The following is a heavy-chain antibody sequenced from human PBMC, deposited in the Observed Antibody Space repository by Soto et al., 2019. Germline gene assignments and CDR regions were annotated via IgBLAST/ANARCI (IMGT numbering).Heavy chain of an antibody. CDR3: ARDTRIERGLLDP. Sequence: QVQLVESGGGVVQPGRSLRLSCAASGFTFSSYAMHWFRQAPGKGLEWVAVISYDGSNKYYADSVKGRFTISRDNSKNTLYLHMNSLRAEDTAVYYCARDTRIERGLLDPWGQGTLVTVSS. J-gene: IGHJ5*02. V-gene: IGHV3-30-3*01. D-gene: IGHD3-22*01. CDR1: GFTFSSYA. CDR2: ISYDGSNK.